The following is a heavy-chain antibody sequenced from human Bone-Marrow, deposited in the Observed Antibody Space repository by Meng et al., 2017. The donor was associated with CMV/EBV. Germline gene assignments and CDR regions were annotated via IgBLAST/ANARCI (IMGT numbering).Heavy chain of an antibody. CDR3: ARDGYYGSGTLGFDY. CDR1: GGSISSYY. J-gene: IGHJ4*02. V-gene: IGHV4-59*01. CDR2: IYYSGST. D-gene: IGHD3-10*01. Sequence: SETLSLTCTVSGGSISSYYWSWIRQPPGKGLEWIGYIYYSGSTNYNPSLKSRVTISVDTSKNQFSLKLSPVTAADTAVYYCARDGYYGSGTLGFDYWGQGTLVTVSS.